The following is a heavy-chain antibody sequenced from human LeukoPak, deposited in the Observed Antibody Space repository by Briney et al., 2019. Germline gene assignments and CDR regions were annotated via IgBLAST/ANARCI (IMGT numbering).Heavy chain of an antibody. CDR2: INNYNGNT. Sequence: GASVKVSCKASGYTFTNYGISWVRQAPGQGLEWMGWINNYNGNTNYSHKFQDRVTMTTDTSTTTAYMELRSLRFDDTAVYYCARDRSVLLWFGELTIDAFDIWGQGTMVTVSS. D-gene: IGHD3-10*01. J-gene: IGHJ3*02. CDR1: GYTFTNYG. V-gene: IGHV1-18*01. CDR3: ARDRSVLLWFGELTIDAFDI.